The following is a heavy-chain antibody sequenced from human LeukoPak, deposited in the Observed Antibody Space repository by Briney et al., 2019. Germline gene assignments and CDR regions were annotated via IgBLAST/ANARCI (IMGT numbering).Heavy chain of an antibody. Sequence: PSETLSLTCTVSGGSISSYYWSWIRQPPGKGLEWIGYIYYSGSTNYNPSLKSRVTISVDTSKNQFSPKLSSVTAADTAVYYCASTIAAAGTPPRFDYWGQGPWSPSPQ. CDR2: IYYSGST. V-gene: IGHV4-59*01. D-gene: IGHD6-13*01. J-gene: IGHJ4*02. CDR1: GGSISSYY. CDR3: ASTIAAAGTPPRFDY.